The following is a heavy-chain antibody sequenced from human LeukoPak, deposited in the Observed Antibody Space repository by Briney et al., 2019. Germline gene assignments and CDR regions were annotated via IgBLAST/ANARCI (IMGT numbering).Heavy chain of an antibody. D-gene: IGHD3-22*01. Sequence: GGSLRLSCAASGFTFSNAWMSWVRQAPGKGLEWVGRIKSKTDGGTTDYAAPVKGRFTISRDDSKNTLYLQMNSLKTENTAVYYCTTVASSITMIVVVDKDYYFDYWGQGTLVTVSS. J-gene: IGHJ4*02. V-gene: IGHV3-15*01. CDR3: TTVASSITMIVVVDKDYYFDY. CDR2: IKSKTDGGTT. CDR1: GFTFSNAW.